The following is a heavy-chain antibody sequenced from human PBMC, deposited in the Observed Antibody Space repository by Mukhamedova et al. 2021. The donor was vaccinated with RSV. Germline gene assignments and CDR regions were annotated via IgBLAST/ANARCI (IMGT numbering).Heavy chain of an antibody. Sequence: EWISHISSSGDTMYYADSVKGRLTISRDNAENSLYLQMNILRVEDTAVYYCVGHSDYWGQGTLVTGSS. J-gene: IGHJ4*02. V-gene: IGHV3-48*03. CDR3: VGHSDY. CDR2: ISSSGDTM.